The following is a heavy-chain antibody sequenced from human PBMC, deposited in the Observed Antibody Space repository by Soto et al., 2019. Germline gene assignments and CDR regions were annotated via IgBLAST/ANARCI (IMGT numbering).Heavy chain of an antibody. CDR1: GGTFSSYA. Sequence: ASVKVSCKASGGTFSSYAISWVRQAPGQGLEWMGGIIPIFGTANYAQKFQGRVTITADESTSTAYMELNSLKTEDTAVYYCTTDGSSSWSRYYYGMDVWGQGTTVTVSS. J-gene: IGHJ6*02. CDR2: IIPIFGTA. D-gene: IGHD6-13*01. CDR3: TTDGSSSWSRYYYGMDV. V-gene: IGHV1-69*13.